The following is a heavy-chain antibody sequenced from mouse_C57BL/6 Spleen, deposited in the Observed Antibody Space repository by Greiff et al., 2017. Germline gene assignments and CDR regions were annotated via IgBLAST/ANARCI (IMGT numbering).Heavy chain of an antibody. D-gene: IGHD1-1*01. V-gene: IGHV1-69*01. CDR3: ARGGVVARYGYFDV. CDR2: IDPSDSST. J-gene: IGHJ1*03. Sequence: MPGHGLEWIGEIDPSDSSTNYNQKFKGKSTLTVDKSSSTAYMQLSSLTSEDSAVYYGARGGVVARYGYFDVWGTGTTVTVSS.